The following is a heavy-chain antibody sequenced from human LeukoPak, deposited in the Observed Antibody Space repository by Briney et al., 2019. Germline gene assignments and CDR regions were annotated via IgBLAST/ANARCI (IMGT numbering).Heavy chain of an antibody. V-gene: IGHV1-2*02. CDR1: GYAFTGYY. CDR2: INPNSGGT. CDR3: ARARARYAFDI. J-gene: IGHJ3*02. Sequence: ASVNVSCKASGYAFTGYYMHWVRQAPGQGLEWMGWINPNSGGTNYAQKFQGRVTMTRDTSISTAYMELSRLRSDDTAVYYCARARARYAFDIWGQGTMVTVSS. D-gene: IGHD3-10*01.